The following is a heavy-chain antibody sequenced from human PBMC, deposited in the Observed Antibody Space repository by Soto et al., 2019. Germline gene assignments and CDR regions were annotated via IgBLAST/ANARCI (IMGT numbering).Heavy chain of an antibody. D-gene: IGHD6-13*01. CDR2: ISGSGGST. CDR3: AKEIEYSSSWSFDY. Sequence: GGSLRLSCAAAGFTFSSYAMSWVRQAPGKGLEWVSAISGSGGSTYYADSVNGRFTTSRDNSKNTLYLQMNSLRAEDTAVYYCAKEIEYSSSWSFDYWGQGTLVTVSS. J-gene: IGHJ4*02. V-gene: IGHV3-23*01. CDR1: GFTFSSYA.